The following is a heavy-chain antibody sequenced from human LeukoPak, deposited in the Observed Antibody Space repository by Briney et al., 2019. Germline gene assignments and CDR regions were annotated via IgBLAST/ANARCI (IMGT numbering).Heavy chain of an antibody. D-gene: IGHD3-22*01. CDR1: GYTFTGYY. CDR3: ARDIAPDYYDSSGSRDAFDI. Sequence: ASVKVSCKASGYTFTGYYMHWVRQAPGQGLEWMGWINPNSGGTNYAQKFQGRVTISVDTSKNQFSLKLSSVTAADTAVYYCARDIAPDYYDSSGSRDAFDIWGQGTMVTVSS. J-gene: IGHJ3*02. V-gene: IGHV1-2*02. CDR2: INPNSGGT.